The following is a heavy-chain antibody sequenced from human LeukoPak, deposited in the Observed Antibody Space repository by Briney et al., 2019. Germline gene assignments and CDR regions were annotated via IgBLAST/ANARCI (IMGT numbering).Heavy chain of an antibody. Sequence: ASVKVSCKASGGTFSSYAISWVRQAPGQGLEWMGGIIPIFGTANYAQKFQGRVTITADESTSTAYMELSSLRSEDTAVYYCARGYDFLVRTGFDPWGQGTLVTVSS. D-gene: IGHD5-12*01. J-gene: IGHJ5*02. CDR2: IIPIFGTA. CDR3: ARGYDFLVRTGFDP. V-gene: IGHV1-69*13. CDR1: GGTFSSYA.